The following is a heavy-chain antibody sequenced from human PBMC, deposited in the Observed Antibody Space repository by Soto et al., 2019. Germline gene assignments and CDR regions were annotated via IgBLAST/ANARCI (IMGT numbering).Heavy chain of an antibody. CDR3: AKVSTVTKLYY. Sequence: SETLSLTCTVSGASIGASYWSWVRQSPGKGLEWMGYIFYSGSTNYSPSLNSRVSMTVDSSKNQVSLTLSSVTAADTAVYFCAKVSTVTKLYYCGHGMVVPVSS. V-gene: IGHV4-59*01. D-gene: IGHD4-17*01. CDR2: IFYSGST. J-gene: IGHJ4*01. CDR1: GASIGASY.